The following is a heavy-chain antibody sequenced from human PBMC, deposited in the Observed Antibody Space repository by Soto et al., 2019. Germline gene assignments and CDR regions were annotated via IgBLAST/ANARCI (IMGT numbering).Heavy chain of an antibody. CDR1: GGSISSSSYY. V-gene: IGHV4-39*01. J-gene: IGHJ5*02. CDR2: IYYSGST. D-gene: IGHD3-9*01. CDR3: ARQYSDYVILTGSQIPDLFDP. Sequence: PSETLSLTCTVSGGSISSSSYYWGWIRQPPGKGLEWIGSIYYSGSTYYNPSLKSRVTISVDTYKNQFSLKLSSVTAADTAVYYCARQYSDYVILTGSQIPDLFDPWGQGTLVTVSS.